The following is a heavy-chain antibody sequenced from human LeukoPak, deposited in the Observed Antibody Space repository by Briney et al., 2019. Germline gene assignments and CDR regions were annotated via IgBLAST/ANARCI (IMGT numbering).Heavy chain of an antibody. V-gene: IGHV3-30*03. J-gene: IGHJ2*01. D-gene: IGHD2-15*01. CDR1: GFSFISYG. CDR2: ISYDGSNK. CDR3: AREPGTKKYCSGGSCYRPYWYFDL. Sequence: GGSLRLSCAASGFSFISYGIHWVRQAPGKGLEWVAVISYDGSNKYYADSVKGRFTISRDNSKNTLYLQMNSLRAEDTAVYYCAREPGTKKYCSGGSCYRPYWYFDLWGRGTLVTVSS.